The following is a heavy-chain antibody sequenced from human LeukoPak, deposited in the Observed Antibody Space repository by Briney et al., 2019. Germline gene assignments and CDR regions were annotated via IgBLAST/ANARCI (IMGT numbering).Heavy chain of an antibody. Sequence: ASAKVSCKASGYTFTSYGISWVRQAPGQGLEWMGWISAYNGNTNYAQKLQGRVTMTTDTSTSTAYMELSSLRSEDTAVYYCAREVTDSSGYYSYYMDVWGKGTTVTVSS. J-gene: IGHJ6*03. CDR3: AREVTDSSGYYSYYMDV. D-gene: IGHD3-22*01. CDR1: GYTFTSYG. CDR2: ISAYNGNT. V-gene: IGHV1-18*01.